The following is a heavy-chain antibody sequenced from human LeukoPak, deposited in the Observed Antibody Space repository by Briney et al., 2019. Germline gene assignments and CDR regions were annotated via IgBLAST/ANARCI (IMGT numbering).Heavy chain of an antibody. V-gene: IGHV3-7*04. CDR2: IKQDGSKK. CDR3: TRVGYIDEGIDY. D-gene: IGHD5-24*01. CDR1: GFPFSSYW. J-gene: IGHJ4*02. Sequence: GGSLRLSCVASGFPFSSYWMTWVRKAPGKGLEWVANIKQDGSKKSYVDSVKGRFTISRDNAKNSLYLQMNSLRAEDTAIYYCTRVGYIDEGIDYWGQGALVTVSS.